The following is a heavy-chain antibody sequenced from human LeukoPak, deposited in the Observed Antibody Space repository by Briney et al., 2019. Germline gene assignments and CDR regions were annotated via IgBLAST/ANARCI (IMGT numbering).Heavy chain of an antibody. CDR3: ARGEAAGRSSDN. D-gene: IGHD6-13*01. CDR1: GGSISSYY. V-gene: IGHV4-4*07. CDR2: ISTSGNT. J-gene: IGHJ4*02. Sequence: PSETLSLTCNVSGGSISSYYWSWIRQPAGKGLEWIGRISTSGNTNYNPSLKSRLSMSVDTSKNEFSLKLSSVTAADTAVCYCARGEAAGRSSDNWGQGTLVTVSS.